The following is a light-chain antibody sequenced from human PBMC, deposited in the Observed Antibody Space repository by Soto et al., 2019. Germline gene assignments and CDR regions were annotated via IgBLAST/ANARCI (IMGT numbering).Light chain of an antibody. J-gene: IGLJ3*02. CDR2: DSN. CDR3: GTWDSSLSAWV. Sequence: QSVLTQPPSVSAAPGQKVTISCSGSSSNIGKNYVSWYQQFPGTAPKLLIYDSNKRPSGIPDRFSGSKSGTSATLAITGLQTGDEADYYCGTWDSSLSAWVFGGGTKLTVL. CDR1: SSNIGKNY. V-gene: IGLV1-51*01.